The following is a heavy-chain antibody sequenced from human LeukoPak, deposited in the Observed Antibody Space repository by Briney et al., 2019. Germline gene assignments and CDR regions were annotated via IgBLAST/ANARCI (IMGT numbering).Heavy chain of an antibody. CDR3: ARDHDGDYWYYFDY. J-gene: IGHJ4*02. V-gene: IGHV4-61*02. CDR1: GGSISSGSYY. Sequence: PSQTLSLTCTVSGGSISSGSYYWSWIRQPAGKGLEWIGRIYTSGSTNYNPSLKSRVTISVDTSKNQFSLKLSSETAADTAVYYCARDHDGDYWYYFDYWGQGTLVTVSS. D-gene: IGHD4-17*01. CDR2: IYTSGST.